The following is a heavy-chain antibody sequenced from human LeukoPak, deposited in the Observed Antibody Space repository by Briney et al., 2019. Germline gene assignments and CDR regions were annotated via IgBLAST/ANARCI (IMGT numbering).Heavy chain of an antibody. Sequence: GGSLRLSCAASGFTFSSYAMSWVRHAPGKGLDWVSSISDSGSTYYADSVKGRFTISRDNSKNTLYLQMNSLGAEDTAVYYCARGEANWFDSWGQGTLVTVSS. V-gene: IGHV3-23*01. CDR2: ISDSGST. CDR3: ARGEANWFDS. CDR1: GFTFSSYA. J-gene: IGHJ5*01.